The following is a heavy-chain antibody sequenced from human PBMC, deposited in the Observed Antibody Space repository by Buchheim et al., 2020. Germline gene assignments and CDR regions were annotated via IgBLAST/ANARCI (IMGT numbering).Heavy chain of an antibody. D-gene: IGHD3-22*01. CDR2: IYYSGST. J-gene: IGHJ6*02. Sequence: QLQLQESGPGLVKPSETLSLTCTVSGGSISSSSYYWGWIRQPPGKGLEWIGSIYYSGSTYYNPSLKSRGSISIDTSKNQFSLKLSSVTAADTAVYYCARVGYYDSSGYYLYYYYYYGMDVWGQGTT. V-gene: IGHV4-39*07. CDR1: GGSISSSSYY. CDR3: ARVGYYDSSGYYLYYYYYYGMDV.